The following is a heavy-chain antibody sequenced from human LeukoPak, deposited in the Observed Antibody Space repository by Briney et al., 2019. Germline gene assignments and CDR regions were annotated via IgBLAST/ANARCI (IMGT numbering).Heavy chain of an antibody. CDR2: ISGSGGST. V-gene: IGHV3-23*01. D-gene: IGHD6-13*01. J-gene: IGHJ5*02. CDR1: GFTFSSYW. CDR3: AKSALSSIAAAGAFDP. Sequence: PGGSLRLSCAASGFTFSSYWMSWVRQAPGKGLEWVSAISGSGGSTYYADSVKGRFTISRGNSKNTLYLQMNSLRAEDTAVYYCAKSALSSIAAAGAFDPWGQGTLVTVSS.